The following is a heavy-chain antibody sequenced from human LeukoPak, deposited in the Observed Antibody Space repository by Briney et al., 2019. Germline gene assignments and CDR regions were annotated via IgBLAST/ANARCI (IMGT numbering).Heavy chain of an antibody. CDR1: DGSISSYY. CDR3: ARVGNSDYYDRDAFDI. J-gene: IGHJ3*02. CDR2: IYYSGST. D-gene: IGHD3-10*02. V-gene: IGHV4-59*01. Sequence: SETLSLTCTVSDGSISSYYWSWIRQPPGKGLEWIGYIYYSGSTNYNPSLKSRVTISVDTSKNQFSLKLSSVTAADTAVYYCARVGNSDYYDRDAFDIWGQGTMVTVSS.